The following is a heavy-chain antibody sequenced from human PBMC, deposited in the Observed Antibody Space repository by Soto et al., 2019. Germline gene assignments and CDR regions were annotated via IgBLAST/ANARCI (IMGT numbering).Heavy chain of an antibody. CDR1: GYTFTSYY. Sequence: ASVKVSCKASGYTFTSYYMHWVRQAPGQGLEWMGIINPSGGSTSYAQKFQGRVTMTRDTSTSTVYMELSSLRSEDTAVYYCATPDGTSVTTSTVEYYYGMDVRGQGTTVTV. D-gene: IGHD4-4*01. CDR3: ATPDGTSVTTSTVEYYYGMDV. J-gene: IGHJ6*02. V-gene: IGHV1-46*01. CDR2: INPSGGST.